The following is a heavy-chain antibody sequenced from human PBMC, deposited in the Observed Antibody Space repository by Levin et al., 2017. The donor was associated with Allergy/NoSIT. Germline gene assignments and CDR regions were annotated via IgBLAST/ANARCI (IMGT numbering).Heavy chain of an antibody. V-gene: IGHV3-30-3*01. CDR1: GFTFSSYA. J-gene: IGHJ4*02. CDR2: ISYDGSNK. D-gene: IGHD6-19*01. CDR3: ARDLNIAVAGPGVSDY. Sequence: GESLKISCAASGFTFSSYAMHWVRQAPGKGLEWVAVISYDGSNKYYADSVKGRFTISRDNSKNTLYLQMNSLRAEDTAVYYCARDLNIAVAGPGVSDYWGQGTLVTVSS.